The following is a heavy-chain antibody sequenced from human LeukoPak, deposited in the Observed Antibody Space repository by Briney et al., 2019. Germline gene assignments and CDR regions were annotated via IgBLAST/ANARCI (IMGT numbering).Heavy chain of an antibody. V-gene: IGHV1-69*01. CDR3: ARGARGYGGPYYYYGMDV. D-gene: IGHD5-12*01. Sequence: ASVKVSCKASGGTFSSYAISWERQAPGQGLEWMGGIIPIFGTANYAQKFQGRVTITADESTSTAYMELSSLRSEDTAVYYCARGARGYGGPYYYYGMDVWGRGTTVTVSS. CDR2: IIPIFGTA. J-gene: IGHJ6*04. CDR1: GGTFSSYA.